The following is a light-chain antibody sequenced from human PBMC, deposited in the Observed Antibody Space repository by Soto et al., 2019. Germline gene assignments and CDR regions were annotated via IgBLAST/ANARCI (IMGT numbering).Light chain of an antibody. CDR3: QHYDSSPWT. V-gene: IGKV3-20*01. CDR2: AAS. J-gene: IGKJ1*01. Sequence: ETVLTQSPGTLSLSPGERATLSCRASQDIRSNYLAWYRQTPGQAPRLLIYAASKSASGIADRCSGSGSGTYFPLIISRLEPEYFALYYCQHYDSSPWTFGQGTKVEIK. CDR1: QDIRSNY.